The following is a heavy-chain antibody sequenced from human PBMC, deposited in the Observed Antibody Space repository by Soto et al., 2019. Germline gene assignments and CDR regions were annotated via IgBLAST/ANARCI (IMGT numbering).Heavy chain of an antibody. D-gene: IGHD2-15*01. CDR1: GGSISSGAYH. CDR2: IYYSGST. Sequence: QLQLQESGPGLVKPSETLSLTCTVSGGSISSGAYHWGWIRQPPGKGLEWIGSIYYSGSTHYNLSLRSRATIPVDPSKNPFSLNPSSVTAADTAVYYCARHSGYCSGGNCYPFGYWGQGTLVTVSS. V-gene: IGHV4-39*01. CDR3: ARHSGYCSGGNCYPFGY. J-gene: IGHJ4*02.